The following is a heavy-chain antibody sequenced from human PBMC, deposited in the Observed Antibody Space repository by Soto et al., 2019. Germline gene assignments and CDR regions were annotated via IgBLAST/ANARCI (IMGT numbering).Heavy chain of an antibody. CDR1: GLTFSSYA. V-gene: IGHV3-23*01. CDR3: AKGINGIVVVTVCDY. D-gene: IGHD3-22*01. J-gene: IGHJ4*02. Sequence: EVQLLESGGGLVQPGGSLRLSCAASGLTFSSYAMSWVRHAPVKGLYWVSAISGSGGSTYYADSVMSRFTISRDNSKNTLYLQMNSVRAEDTAVYDCAKGINGIVVVTVCDYWVQGTLVAVSS. CDR2: ISGSGGST.